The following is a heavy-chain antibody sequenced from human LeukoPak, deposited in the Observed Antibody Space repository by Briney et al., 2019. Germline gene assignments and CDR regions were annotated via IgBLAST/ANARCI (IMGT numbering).Heavy chain of an antibody. CDR1: GYSFTNYW. D-gene: IGHD6-13*01. J-gene: IGHJ4*02. CDR3: ASSSSSWYLFDY. Sequence: GESLKISCKGSGYSFTNYWIGWVRQIPGKALEWMGIIYSGDSDTRYSPSFQGHVTISADKSISTAYLHWSSLEASDTAMYYCASSSSSWYLFDYWGQGTLVTVSS. CDR2: IYSGDSDT. V-gene: IGHV5-51*01.